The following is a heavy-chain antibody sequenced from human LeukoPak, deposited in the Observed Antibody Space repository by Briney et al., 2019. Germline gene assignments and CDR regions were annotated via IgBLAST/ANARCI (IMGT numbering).Heavy chain of an antibody. CDR1: GFTFGDYA. D-gene: IGHD6-19*01. J-gene: IGHJ3*02. Sequence: GGSLRLSCTASGFTFGDYAMSWFRQAPGKGLEWVGFIRSKAYGGTTEYAASVKGRFTISRDDSKSIAYLQMNSLKTEDTAVYYCTRDRIAVAGTTADAFDIWGQGTMVTVSS. V-gene: IGHV3-49*03. CDR2: IRSKAYGGTT. CDR3: TRDRIAVAGTTADAFDI.